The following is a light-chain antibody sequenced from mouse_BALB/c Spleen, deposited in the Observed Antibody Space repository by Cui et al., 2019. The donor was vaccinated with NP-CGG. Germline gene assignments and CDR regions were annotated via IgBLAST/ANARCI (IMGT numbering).Light chain of an antibody. Sequence: QAVVTQDSALTTSPGETVTLTCRSSTGAVTIRNYANWVQEKPDHLFTGLIGGTNNRAPGVPARFSGSLIGDKAALTITGAQTEDEAIYFCALWYSNHWVFGGGTKVTVL. CDR2: GTN. V-gene: IGLV1*01. CDR3: ALWYSNHWV. CDR1: TGAVTIRNY. J-gene: IGLJ1*01.